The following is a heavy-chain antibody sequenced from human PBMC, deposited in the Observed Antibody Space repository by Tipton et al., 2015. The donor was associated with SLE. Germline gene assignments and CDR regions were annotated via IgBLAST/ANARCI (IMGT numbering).Heavy chain of an antibody. J-gene: IGHJ3*02. CDR1: GGSISSGGYS. Sequence: TLSLTCTVSGGSISSGGYSWSWIRQPPGKGLEWIGYIYHSGSTYYNPSLKSRVTISVDTSKNQFSLKLSSVTAADTAVYYCASGEVDTAMDDAFDIWGQGTMVTVSS. D-gene: IGHD5-18*01. CDR2: IYHSGST. V-gene: IGHV4-30-2*05. CDR3: ASGEVDTAMDDAFDI.